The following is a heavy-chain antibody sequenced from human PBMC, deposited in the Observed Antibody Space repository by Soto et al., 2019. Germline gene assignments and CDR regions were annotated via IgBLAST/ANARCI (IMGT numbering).Heavy chain of an antibody. D-gene: IGHD6-19*01. CDR1: GYTFTSFD. V-gene: IGHV1-8*01. Sequence: QVQLVQSGAEVKKPGASVKVPCKASGYTFTSFDIHWVRQATGQGLEWMGWMNPNSGTTNYAQKFQDRVTMTRNTSISTAYMEVSSLRSDDTAIYYCARPYYSGWFLFTSWGQGTLVTVSS. CDR2: MNPNSGTT. J-gene: IGHJ5*02. CDR3: ARPYYSGWFLFTS.